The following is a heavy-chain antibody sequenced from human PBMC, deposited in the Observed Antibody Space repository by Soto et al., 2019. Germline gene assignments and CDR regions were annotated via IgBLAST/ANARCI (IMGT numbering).Heavy chain of an antibody. Sequence: SETLSLTCAVYGGSFSGYQLSWIRQAPGKGLEWIGEINHSGSTNYSPSLKSRVTISIDTSKNQFSLMLSSVTAADTAMYYCARYGEVTPRRYGMDVWGQGTTVTVSS. V-gene: IGHV4-34*01. CDR1: GGSFSGYQ. D-gene: IGHD3-16*01. CDR2: INHSGST. J-gene: IGHJ6*02. CDR3: ARYGEVTPRRYGMDV.